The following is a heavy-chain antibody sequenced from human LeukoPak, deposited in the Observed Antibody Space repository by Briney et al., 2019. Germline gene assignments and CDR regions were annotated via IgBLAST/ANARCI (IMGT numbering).Heavy chain of an antibody. CDR1: GFTFSSFA. CDR3: AKDASPYY. V-gene: IGHV3-23*01. CDR2: ISGSGGNT. J-gene: IGHJ4*02. Sequence: PGGSLRLSCAASGFTFSSFAMTWVRQAPGKGLEWVSGISGSGGNTYYADSVKGRCTISRDNSKNTLYFQMNSLRAEYTAVYYCAKDASPYYWGQRTLVTVSS.